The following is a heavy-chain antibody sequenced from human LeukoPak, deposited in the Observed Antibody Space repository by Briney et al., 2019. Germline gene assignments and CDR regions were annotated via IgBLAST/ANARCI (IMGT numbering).Heavy chain of an antibody. V-gene: IGHV3-48*03. Sequence: GGSLRLSCAASGFTFSSYEMNWVRQAPGKGLEWVSYISSSGSTIYYADSVKGRFTISRDNAKNSLYLQMNSLRAEDTAVYYCARGPISYDRQFDIWGQGTMVTVSS. CDR3: ARGPISYDRQFDI. CDR1: GFTFSSYE. D-gene: IGHD2-8*01. J-gene: IGHJ3*02. CDR2: ISSSGSTI.